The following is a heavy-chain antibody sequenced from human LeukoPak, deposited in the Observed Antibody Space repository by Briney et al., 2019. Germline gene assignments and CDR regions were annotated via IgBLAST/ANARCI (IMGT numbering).Heavy chain of an antibody. Sequence: PGGSLRLSCAASGFTFSSYATSWVRQAPGKGLEWVSAISGSGGSTYYADSVKGRFTISRDNSKNALYLQMNSLRAEDTAVYYCAKGLGYYDSSNPFDYWGQGTLVTVSS. D-gene: IGHD3-22*01. CDR2: ISGSGGST. CDR1: GFTFSSYA. CDR3: AKGLGYYDSSNPFDY. V-gene: IGHV3-23*01. J-gene: IGHJ4*02.